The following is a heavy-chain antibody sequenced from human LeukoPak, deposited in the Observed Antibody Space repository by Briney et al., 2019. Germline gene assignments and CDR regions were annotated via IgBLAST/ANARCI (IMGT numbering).Heavy chain of an antibody. CDR2: IYYSGST. Sequence: SETLSLTCTVSGGSISSYYWSWIRQHPGKGLEWIGYIYYSGSTYYNPSLKSRVTISVDTSKNQFSLKLSSVTAADTAVYYCARDSDDTVNTGGMDVWGQGTTVTVSS. D-gene: IGHD4-17*01. CDR1: GGSISSYY. J-gene: IGHJ6*02. CDR3: ARDSDDTVNTGGMDV. V-gene: IGHV4-59*06.